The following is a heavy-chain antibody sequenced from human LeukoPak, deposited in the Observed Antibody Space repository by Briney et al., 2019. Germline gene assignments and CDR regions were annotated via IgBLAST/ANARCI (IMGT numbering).Heavy chain of an antibody. Sequence: QPGGSLRLSCAASGFTFDDYAMHWVRQAPGKGLEWVSGISYNSDTIAYADSVKGRFTISRDNAKNSLYLQMNSLRAEDTALYYCAQDYCGGDCYSGWYFDLWGRGTLVTVSS. D-gene: IGHD2-21*02. CDR3: AQDYCGGDCYSGWYFDL. J-gene: IGHJ2*01. V-gene: IGHV3-9*01. CDR2: ISYNSDTI. CDR1: GFTFDDYA.